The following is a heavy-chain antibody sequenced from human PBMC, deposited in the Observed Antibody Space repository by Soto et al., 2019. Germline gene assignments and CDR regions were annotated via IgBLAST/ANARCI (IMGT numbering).Heavy chain of an antibody. D-gene: IGHD6-19*01. CDR3: ATDLGYSSRWIRDY. CDR1: GGTFSSYT. J-gene: IGHJ4*02. CDR2: IIPILGIA. V-gene: IGHV1-69*02. Sequence: SVKVSCKASGGTFSSYTISWVRQAPGQGLEWMGRIIPILGIANYAQKFQGRVTITADKSTSTAYMELSSLRSEDTAVYYCATDLGYSSRWIRDYWGQGTLVIVSS.